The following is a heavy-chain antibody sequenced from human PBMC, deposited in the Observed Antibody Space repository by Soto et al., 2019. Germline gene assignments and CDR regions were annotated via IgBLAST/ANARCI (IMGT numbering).Heavy chain of an antibody. V-gene: IGHV4-59*01. CDR2: IYYSGST. J-gene: IGHJ4*02. CDR3: ARLSYYDSSAKLPDY. D-gene: IGHD3-22*01. CDR1: GGSISSYY. Sequence: SETLSLTCTVSGGSISSYYWSWIRQPPGKGLEWIGYIYYSGSTNYNPSLKSRVTISVDTSKNQFSLKLSSVTAADTAVYYCARLSYYDSSAKLPDYWGQGTLVTVSS.